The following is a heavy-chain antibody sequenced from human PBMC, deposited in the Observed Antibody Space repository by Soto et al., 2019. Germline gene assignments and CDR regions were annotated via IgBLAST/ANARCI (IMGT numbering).Heavy chain of an antibody. CDR2: LYHSGST. D-gene: IGHD6-13*01. V-gene: IGHV4-4*02. Sequence: QVQLQESGPGLVKPSGTLSLTCAVSGGSISSSNWWSWVRQPPGKGLEWIGELYHSGSTNYNPALKSRAPTSEAKAKTQFALKRSSVTAADTAVYYCARAAMGGSSWPFDSWGQGTLVTVSS. CDR1: GGSISSSNW. CDR3: ARAAMGGSSWPFDS. J-gene: IGHJ4*02.